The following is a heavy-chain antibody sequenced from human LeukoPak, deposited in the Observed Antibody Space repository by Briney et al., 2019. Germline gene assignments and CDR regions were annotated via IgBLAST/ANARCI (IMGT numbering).Heavy chain of an antibody. CDR3: ARYLDYGGNSRVFQH. Sequence: SETLSLTCTVSGYSISSAYYWTWIRQPPGKGLEWIGEINHGGSTNYNPSLKSRVTISVDTSKNQFSLKLSSVTAADTAVYYCARYLDYGGNSRVFQHWGQGTLVTVSS. V-gene: IGHV4-34*01. CDR1: GYSISSAYY. D-gene: IGHD4-23*01. CDR2: INHGGST. J-gene: IGHJ1*01.